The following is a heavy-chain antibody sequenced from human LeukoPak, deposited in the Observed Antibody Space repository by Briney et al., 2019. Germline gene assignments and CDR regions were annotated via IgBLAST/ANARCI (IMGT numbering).Heavy chain of an antibody. CDR1: GGSISSSSYY. CDR2: IYYSGGT. CDR3: ARLGFIPPNQYYFDY. V-gene: IGHV4-39*07. D-gene: IGHD3-10*01. Sequence: PSEPLSLTCTVSGGSISSSSYYWGWIRQPPGKGLEWIGSIYYSGGTYYNPSLKSRFTITVDTSKNQFSLKLSSVTAADTAVYYCARLGFIPPNQYYFDYWGQGTLVTVSS. J-gene: IGHJ4*02.